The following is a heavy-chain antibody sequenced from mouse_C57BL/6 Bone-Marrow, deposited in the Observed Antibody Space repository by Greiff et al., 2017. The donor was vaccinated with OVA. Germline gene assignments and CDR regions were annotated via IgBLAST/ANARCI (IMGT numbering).Heavy chain of an antibody. D-gene: IGHD2-3*01. CDR2: ISSGSSTI. CDR3: AKDGYYGFAY. J-gene: IGHJ3*01. Sequence: EVQRVESGGGLVKPGGSLKLSCAASGFTFSDYGMHWVRQAPEKGLEWVAYISSGSSTIYYADTVKGRFTISRDNAKNTLFLQMTSLRSEDTAMYYCAKDGYYGFAYWGQGTLVTVSA. V-gene: IGHV5-17*01. CDR1: GFTFSDYG.